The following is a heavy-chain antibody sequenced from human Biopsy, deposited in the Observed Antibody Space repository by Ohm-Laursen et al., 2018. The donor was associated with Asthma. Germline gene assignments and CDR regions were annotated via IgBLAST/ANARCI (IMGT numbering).Heavy chain of an antibody. CDR3: ARDRAMISET. V-gene: IGHV4-30-4*08. CDR2: IYSSGDT. D-gene: IGHD3-22*01. J-gene: IGHJ5*02. CDR1: GGSISSGGYY. Sequence: TLSLTCPVSGGSISSGGYYWSWIRQHPGKGLEWIAYIYSSGDTYYSPSLKSRVSISLDTSKNQFSLRLTSVTAADTAVYYCARDRAMISETWGQGTLVTVSS.